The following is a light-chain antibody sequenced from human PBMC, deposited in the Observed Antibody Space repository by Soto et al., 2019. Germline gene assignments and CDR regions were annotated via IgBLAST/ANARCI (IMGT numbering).Light chain of an antibody. V-gene: IGKV3D-7*01. CDR2: GAS. CDR1: QTIDSNY. CDR3: QQDYNLPFT. Sequence: EIVLTHSPGTLSLSPGEQFTLSCRASQTIDSNYLSWYQQKPGQAPRLLISGASTRATGIPARFSGSGSGTDFTLTISSLQAEDFAVYYCQQDYNLPFTFGQGTRLEIK. J-gene: IGKJ5*01.